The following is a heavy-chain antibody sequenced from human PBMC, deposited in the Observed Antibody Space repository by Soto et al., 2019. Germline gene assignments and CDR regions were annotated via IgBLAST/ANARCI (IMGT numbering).Heavy chain of an antibody. D-gene: IGHD5-18*01. CDR2: IYPAGNT. V-gene: IGHV3-53*01. J-gene: IGHJ4*02. CDR1: GFTVSSHH. Sequence: VQLVESGGGLIQPGGSLRLSCAASGFTVSSHHMTWVRQAPGRGPEWVSTIYPAGNTFYADSVKGRFTNSRDTSKNMLSLQMNRLRADDTAVYYCARGLDTATSGYWGQGTLVTVSS. CDR3: ARGLDTATSGY.